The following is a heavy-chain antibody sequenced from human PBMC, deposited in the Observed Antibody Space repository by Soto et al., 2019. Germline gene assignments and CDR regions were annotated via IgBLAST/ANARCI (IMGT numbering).Heavy chain of an antibody. CDR2: ITDAGGCT. J-gene: IGHJ5*02. V-gene: IGHV3-23*01. CDR1: GIIFNNYA. CDR3: AKSVGTYGDNTERAERFDP. D-gene: IGHD4-17*01. Sequence: EVQLLASGGGLVQPGGSLRLSCAASGIIFNNYAMSWVRQAPGKGLEWVSVITDAGGCTYYAASAQGRFTISRDNSKNTLYLQMHSLRAEDTAIYYCAKSVGTYGDNTERAERFDPWGQGTLVTVSS.